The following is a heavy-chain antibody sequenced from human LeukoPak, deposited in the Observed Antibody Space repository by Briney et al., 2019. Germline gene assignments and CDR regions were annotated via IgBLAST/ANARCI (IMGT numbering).Heavy chain of an antibody. CDR3: ARHGADIVVVPAAIYFDY. V-gene: IGHV3-21*01. D-gene: IGHD2-2*01. CDR1: GFTFSSYS. J-gene: IGHJ4*02. Sequence: GGSLRLSCAVSGFTFSSYSMSWVRQAPGKGLEWVSSISSSGTYKYYADSVKGRFTISRDNAKNSLYLQMNSLRAEDTAVYYCARHGADIVVVPAAIYFDYWGQGTLVTVSS. CDR2: ISSSGTYK.